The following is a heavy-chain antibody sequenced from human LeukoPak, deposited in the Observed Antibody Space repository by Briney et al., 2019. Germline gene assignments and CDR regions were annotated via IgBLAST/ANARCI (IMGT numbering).Heavy chain of an antibody. J-gene: IGHJ4*02. CDR3: ARGSSYGY. Sequence: ASVKVSCKASGGTFSSYEISWVRQAPGQGLEWMGGIIPMFGTAKYAQKFQGRVTMTTDTSTSTAYMELRSLRSDDTAVYYCARGSSYGYWGQGTLVTVSS. D-gene: IGHD2-2*01. CDR1: GGTFSSYE. V-gene: IGHV1-69*05. CDR2: IIPMFGTA.